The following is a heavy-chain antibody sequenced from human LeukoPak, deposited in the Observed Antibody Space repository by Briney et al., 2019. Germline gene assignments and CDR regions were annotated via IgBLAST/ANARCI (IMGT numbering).Heavy chain of an antibody. Sequence: SVKVSCKASGGTFSSYAISWVRQAPGQGLEWMGGIIPIFGTANYAQKFPGRVTITADESTSTAYMELSSLRSEDTAVYYCARARAYYYDGGDAFDIWGQGTMVTVSS. D-gene: IGHD3-22*01. CDR2: IIPIFGTA. J-gene: IGHJ3*02. CDR3: ARARAYYYDGGDAFDI. V-gene: IGHV1-69*13. CDR1: GGTFSSYA.